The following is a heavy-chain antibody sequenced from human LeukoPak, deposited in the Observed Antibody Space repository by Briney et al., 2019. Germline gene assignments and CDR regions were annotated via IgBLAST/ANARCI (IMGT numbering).Heavy chain of an antibody. CDR3: ARASFESSSSGEGRYFDY. J-gene: IGHJ4*02. CDR1: GGSISSSSYY. CDR2: IYYSGST. D-gene: IGHD6-6*01. V-gene: IGHV4-39*07. Sequence: SETLSLTCTVSGGSISSSSYYWGWIRQPPGKGLEWIGSIYYSGSTYYNPSLKSRVTISVDTSKNQFSLKLSSVTAADTAVYYCARASFESSSSGEGRYFDYWGQGTLVTVSS.